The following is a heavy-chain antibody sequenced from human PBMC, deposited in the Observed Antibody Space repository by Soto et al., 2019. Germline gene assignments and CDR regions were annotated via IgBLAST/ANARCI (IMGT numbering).Heavy chain of an antibody. CDR3: AKDLKPGWEPYYFDY. D-gene: IGHD1-26*01. CDR2: ISYDGSNK. J-gene: IGHJ4*02. CDR1: GFTFSSYG. Sequence: QVQLVESGGGVVQPGRSLRLSCAASGFTFSSYGMHWVRQAPGKGLEWVAVISYDGSNKYYADSVKGRFTISRDNSKNTLCLQMNSLRAEDTAVYYCAKDLKPGWEPYYFDYWGQGTLVTVSS. V-gene: IGHV3-30*18.